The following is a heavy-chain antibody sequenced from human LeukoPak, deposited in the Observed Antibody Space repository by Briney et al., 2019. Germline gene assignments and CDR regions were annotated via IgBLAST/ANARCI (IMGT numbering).Heavy chain of an antibody. D-gene: IGHD3-10*01. Sequence: GGSLRLSCTGSGFTFTDYSMGWVRQAPGKGLEWVALISYDGSTKHYADSVKGRFTISRDNSKNTLSLQINSLRSEDTAVYYCAKDLHYYGPGSSPQYWGQGTLVTVSS. CDR2: ISYDGSTK. J-gene: IGHJ4*02. CDR1: GFTFTDYS. CDR3: AKDLHYYGPGSSPQY. V-gene: IGHV3-30*18.